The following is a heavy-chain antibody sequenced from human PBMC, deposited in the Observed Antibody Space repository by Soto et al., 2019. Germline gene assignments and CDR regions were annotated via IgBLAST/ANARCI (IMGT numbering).Heavy chain of an antibody. J-gene: IGHJ4*02. V-gene: IGHV3-30*18. CDR1: GFTFSSYG. Sequence: PGGSLRLSCAASGFTFSSYGMHWVRQAPGKGLEWVAVISYDGSNKYYADSVKGRFTISRDNSKNTLYLQMNSLRAEDTAVYYCAKDLGYSYGNSGFDYWGQGTLVTVSS. CDR2: ISYDGSNK. D-gene: IGHD5-18*01. CDR3: AKDLGYSYGNSGFDY.